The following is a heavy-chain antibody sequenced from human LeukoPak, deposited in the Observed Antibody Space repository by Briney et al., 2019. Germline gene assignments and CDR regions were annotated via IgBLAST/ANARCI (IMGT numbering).Heavy chain of an antibody. V-gene: IGHV4-34*01. Sequence: SETLSLTCDVYGGSFSGYYWSWTRQPPGKGLEWIGEINHSGFINYNPSLKSRVIISADTSKIQFSLKLTSVTAADTAVYYCARGQGAFDIWGQGTMVTVST. CDR1: GGSFSGYY. CDR2: INHSGFI. J-gene: IGHJ3*02. CDR3: ARGQGAFDI.